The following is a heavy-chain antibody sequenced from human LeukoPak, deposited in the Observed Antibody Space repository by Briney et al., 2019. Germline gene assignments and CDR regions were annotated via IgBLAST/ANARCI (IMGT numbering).Heavy chain of an antibody. Sequence: SVKVSCKASGGTFSSYAISWVRQAPGQGLEWMGGIIPIFGTANYAQKFQGRVTITADESTSTAYMELSSLRSEDTAVYYCARNLGVLYYDFWSGCYDYWGQGTLVTVSS. J-gene: IGHJ4*02. D-gene: IGHD3-3*01. V-gene: IGHV1-69*13. CDR2: IIPIFGTA. CDR3: ARNLGVLYYDFWSGCYDY. CDR1: GGTFSSYA.